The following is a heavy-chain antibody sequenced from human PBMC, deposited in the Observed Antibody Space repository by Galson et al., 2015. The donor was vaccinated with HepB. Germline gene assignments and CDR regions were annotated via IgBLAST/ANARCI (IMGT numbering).Heavy chain of an antibody. D-gene: IGHD3-22*01. CDR2: IYYGGST. CDR3: ARHDSSGYFSSDY. J-gene: IGHJ4*02. V-gene: IGHV4-59*08. CDR1: GGYISSYY. Sequence: QVQLQESGPGLEQPSETLSLTCTVSGGYISSYYWSWFRQPPGKGLEWIGYIYYGGSTNYNPSLKSRVTISVDTSKNQFSLKLTSVTAADTAVYYCARHDSSGYFSSDYWGQGTLVTVSS.